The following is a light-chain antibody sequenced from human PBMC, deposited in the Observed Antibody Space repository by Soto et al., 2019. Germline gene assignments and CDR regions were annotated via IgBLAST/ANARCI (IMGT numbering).Light chain of an antibody. V-gene: IGKV3-15*01. Sequence: EVVMTQSPATLSVSPGERATLSCRADLSVSNNLAWYQQKPGQAPRLLIYGASTSATGIPARFSGGGSGTEFTLTISSLQSEDFAVYYCQQYNSWPPFTFGPGTKVDIK. J-gene: IGKJ3*01. CDR2: GAS. CDR1: LSVSNN. CDR3: QQYNSWPPFT.